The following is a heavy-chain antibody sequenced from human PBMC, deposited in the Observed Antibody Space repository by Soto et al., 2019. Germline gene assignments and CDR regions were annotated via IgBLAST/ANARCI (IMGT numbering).Heavy chain of an antibody. D-gene: IGHD6-13*01. Sequence: QVQLVQSGAEVKKPGSSVKVSCKASGGTFSSYTISWVRQAPGQGLEWMGRIIPILGIANYAQKFQGRVTITAEKSTSTAYMELSSLRSEDTAVYYCARGSTAASVYYYYYMDVWGKGTTVTVSS. CDR2: IIPILGIA. CDR3: ARGSTAASVYYYYYMDV. CDR1: GGTFSSYT. J-gene: IGHJ6*03. V-gene: IGHV1-69*02.